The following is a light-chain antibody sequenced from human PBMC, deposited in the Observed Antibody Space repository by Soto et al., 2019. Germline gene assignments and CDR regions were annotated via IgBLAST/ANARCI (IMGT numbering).Light chain of an antibody. CDR2: GAY. CDR3: QQYGSSPVT. CDR1: QSITGTF. V-gene: IGKV3-20*01. Sequence: EIVLTQSPGTLSVSPGARVSLSCRTSQSITGTFLAWYHQKPGQAPRLVIYGAYSRATGIPDRCSGSGTGTDFTLTISRLEPEDSAVYHCQQYGSSPVTFGQGTKLEIK. J-gene: IGKJ2*01.